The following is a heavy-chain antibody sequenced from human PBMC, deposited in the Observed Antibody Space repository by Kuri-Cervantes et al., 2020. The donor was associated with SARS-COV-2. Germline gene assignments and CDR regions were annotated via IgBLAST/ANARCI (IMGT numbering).Heavy chain of an antibody. CDR3: ATALRIVVVPAANLGVDAFDI. D-gene: IGHD2-2*01. J-gene: IGHJ3*02. CDR2: ISSSSSTI. CDR1: GFIFSRYS. V-gene: IGHV3-48*01. Sequence: GESLKISCAASGFIFSRYSMNWVRQAPGKGLEWVSYISSSSSTIYYIDSVKGRFTISRDNAKNSLYLQMNSLRAEDTAVYYCATALRIVVVPAANLGVDAFDIWGQGTMVTVSS.